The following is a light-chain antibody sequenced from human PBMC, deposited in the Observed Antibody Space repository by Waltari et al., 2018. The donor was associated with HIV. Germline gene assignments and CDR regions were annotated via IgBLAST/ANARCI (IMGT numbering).Light chain of an antibody. J-gene: IGKJ3*01. CDR2: GAS. CDR3: QQYYDTPLT. CDR1: QSVSSSY. Sequence: EIVLTQSPGTLSLSPGERATLSCRASQSVSSSYLAWYQQKPGQAPRLLIYGASSRATGIPDRFSGSGSGTDFTLTISRLEPEDVAVYYCQQYYDTPLTFGPGTKVDIK. V-gene: IGKV3-20*01.